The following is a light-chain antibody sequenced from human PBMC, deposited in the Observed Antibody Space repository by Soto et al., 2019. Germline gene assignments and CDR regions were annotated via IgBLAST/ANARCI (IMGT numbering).Light chain of an antibody. J-gene: IGLJ1*01. CDR3: AAWDGSLKEYV. CDR1: SSNIGADSD. V-gene: IGLV1-40*01. CDR2: HNND. Sequence: QSVLTQPPSVSAAPGQRVTISCTGSSSNIGADSDVHWYQQLPGTAPKLLISHNNDQRPSGVPDRISGSKSGTSASLAISGLQSEDEADYYCAAWDGSLKEYVFGTGTKVTVL.